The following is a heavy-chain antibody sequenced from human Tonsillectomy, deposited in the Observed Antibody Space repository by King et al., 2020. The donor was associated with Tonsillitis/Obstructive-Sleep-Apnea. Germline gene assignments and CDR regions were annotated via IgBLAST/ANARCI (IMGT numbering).Heavy chain of an antibody. CDR3: ASGPRWVLELRQASFAY. Sequence: VQLVESGGGVVQPGRSLRLSCAASGFTFSSYAMHWVRQAPGKGLEGVAVISYEGSNKYYADSVKGRFTISRDNSTNTLCLQMNSLRAEDTAVYYCASGPRWVLELRQASFAYWGQGTLVTVSS. D-gene: IGHD1-7*01. V-gene: IGHV3-30*04. J-gene: IGHJ4*02. CDR1: GFTFSSYA. CDR2: ISYEGSNK.